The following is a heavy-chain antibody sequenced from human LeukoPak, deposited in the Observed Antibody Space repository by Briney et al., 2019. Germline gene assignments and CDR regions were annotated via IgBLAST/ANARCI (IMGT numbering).Heavy chain of an antibody. CDR3: AKLGAARSSGMDV. Sequence: HSGGSLRLSCAASGFTFSSYAMSWVRQAPGKGLEWVSAISGSGGSTYYADSVKGRFTISRDNSKNTLYLQMNSLRAEDTAVYYCAKLGAARSSGMDVWGPGTTVTVSS. J-gene: IGHJ6*02. D-gene: IGHD3-16*01. V-gene: IGHV3-23*01. CDR2: ISGSGGST. CDR1: GFTFSSYA.